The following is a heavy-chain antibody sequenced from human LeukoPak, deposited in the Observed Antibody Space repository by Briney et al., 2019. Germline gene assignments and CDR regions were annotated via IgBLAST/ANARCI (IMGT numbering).Heavy chain of an antibody. Sequence: GGSLRLSCAASGFTFSTYDMHWVRQAPGKGLEWVGRIKSKTDDGTIDYAAPVKGRFTISRDDSKNTLYLQMNSLKTEDTAVYYCTTYLRATDFDYWGQGTLVTVSS. CDR1: GFTFSTYD. CDR2: IKSKTDDGTI. J-gene: IGHJ4*02. V-gene: IGHV3-15*01. CDR3: TTYLRATDFDY. D-gene: IGHD5-12*01.